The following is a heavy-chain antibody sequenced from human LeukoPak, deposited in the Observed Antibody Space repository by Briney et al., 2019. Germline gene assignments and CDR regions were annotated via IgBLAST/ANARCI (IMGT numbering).Heavy chain of an antibody. V-gene: IGHV3-48*01. Sequence: PGGSLRLSCAASGFTFSSYSMNWVRQAPGKGLEWVSYISSSSSTIYYADSVKGRFTISRDNAKNSLYLQMNSLRAEDTAVYYCARDHCSSTSCYAPYYYYMDVWGKGTTVTVSS. J-gene: IGHJ6*03. CDR3: ARDHCSSTSCYAPYYYYMDV. D-gene: IGHD2-2*01. CDR1: GFTFSSYS. CDR2: ISSSSSTI.